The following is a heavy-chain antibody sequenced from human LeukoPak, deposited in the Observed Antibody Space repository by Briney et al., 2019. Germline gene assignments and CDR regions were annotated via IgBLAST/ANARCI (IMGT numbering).Heavy chain of an antibody. V-gene: IGHV4-61*09. D-gene: IGHD3-10*01. CDR3: ARVTYGSGNYYVYYYYMDV. CDR2: IYSSGNT. J-gene: IGHJ6*03. CDR1: GGSISSIGYF. Sequence: SETLSLTCTVSGGSISSIGYFWSWMRQPAGKGLEWIGHIYSSGNTNYNPSLKSRVTISIDTSKNQFSLKVTSVTAADTAVYYCARVTYGSGNYYVYYYYMDVWGKGTTVTVSS.